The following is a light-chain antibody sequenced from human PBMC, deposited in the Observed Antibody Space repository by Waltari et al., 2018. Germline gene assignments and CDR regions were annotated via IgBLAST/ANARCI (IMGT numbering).Light chain of an antibody. CDR2: DAS. V-gene: IGKV3-11*01. CDR1: QSVTSY. Sequence: DTVLTQSPATLSLSPGERATLSCRASQSVTSYLAWYHQKPGQAPRLLIYDASNRATGIPARFSGSGSGTDFTLTISSLEPEDFAVYYCQHRSNWMYTFGQGTRLEIK. CDR3: QHRSNWMYT. J-gene: IGKJ2*01.